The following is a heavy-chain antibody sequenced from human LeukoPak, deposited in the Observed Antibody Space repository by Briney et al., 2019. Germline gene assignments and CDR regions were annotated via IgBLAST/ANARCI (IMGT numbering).Heavy chain of an antibody. J-gene: IGHJ2*01. D-gene: IGHD5-18*01. CDR3: ARGRYSYGYRWWYFDL. V-gene: IGHV4-34*01. CDR1: GGSFSGYY. Sequence: SETLSLTCAVYGGSFSGYYWSWIRQPPGKGLEWIGEINHSGSTNYNPSLKSRVTISVDTSKNQFSLKLSSVTAADAAMYYCARGRYSYGYRWWYFDLWGRGTLVTVSS. CDR2: INHSGST.